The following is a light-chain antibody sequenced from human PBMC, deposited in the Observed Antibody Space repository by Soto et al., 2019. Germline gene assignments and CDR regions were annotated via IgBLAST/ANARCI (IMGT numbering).Light chain of an antibody. CDR2: GNS. Sequence: QPVLTQPPSVSGAPGQRVTISCTGSSSNIGAGYDVHWYQQLPGTAPKLLIYGNSNRPSGVPDRFSGSKSGTSASLAITGLQAEDEADYYCQSYASSLSALFGGGTKLTVL. CDR3: QSYASSLSAL. CDR1: SSNIGAGYD. V-gene: IGLV1-40*01. J-gene: IGLJ3*02.